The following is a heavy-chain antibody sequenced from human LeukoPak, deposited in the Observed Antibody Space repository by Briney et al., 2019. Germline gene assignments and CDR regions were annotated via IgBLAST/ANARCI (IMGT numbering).Heavy chain of an antibody. J-gene: IGHJ4*02. CDR1: GFTFSSYW. CDR2: INPGGSSI. Sequence: PGRSLRLSCAASGFTFSSYWMHWVRRVPGKGLAWVARINPGGSSITYADSVKGRFTISRDNAKNTLYLQMDSLRAEDTGVYYCARSNQADDYWGQGTLVTVSS. CDR3: ARSNQADDY. V-gene: IGHV3-74*01. D-gene: IGHD1-14*01.